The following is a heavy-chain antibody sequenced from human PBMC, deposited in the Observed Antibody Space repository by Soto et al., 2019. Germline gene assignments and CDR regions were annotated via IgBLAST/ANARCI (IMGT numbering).Heavy chain of an antibody. J-gene: IGHJ4*02. Sequence: EVQLLESGGGLVQPGGSLRLSCAASGFTFSSYAMSWVRQAPGKGLEWVSIIGVGGGDRYYPESVKGRFTISRDNSRDTLYLEVNSLRDEDTAVYYCARVRFGELVWGQGTLVTVSS. V-gene: IGHV3-23*01. D-gene: IGHD3-10*01. CDR2: IGVGGGDR. CDR3: ARVRFGELV. CDR1: GFTFSSYA.